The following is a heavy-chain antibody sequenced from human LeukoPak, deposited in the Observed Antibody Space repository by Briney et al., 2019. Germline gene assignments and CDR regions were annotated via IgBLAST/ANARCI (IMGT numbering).Heavy chain of an antibody. Sequence: PGGSLRLSCAASGFTFSSYSMNWVRQAPGKGLEWVSSISSSSSYIYYADSVKGRFTISRDNAKNSLYLQMNSLRDEDTAVYYCASQTPASYYYDSSGTPTFDYWGQGTLVTVSS. CDR3: ASQTPASYYYDSSGTPTFDY. CDR1: GFTFSSYS. CDR2: ISSSSSYI. J-gene: IGHJ4*02. V-gene: IGHV3-21*01. D-gene: IGHD3-22*01.